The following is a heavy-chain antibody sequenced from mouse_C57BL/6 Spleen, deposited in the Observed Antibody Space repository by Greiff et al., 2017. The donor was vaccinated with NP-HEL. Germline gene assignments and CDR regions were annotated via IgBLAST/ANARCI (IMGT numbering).Heavy chain of an antibody. D-gene: IGHD3-2*02. CDR2: IPPNSGST. J-gene: IGHJ4*01. CDR3: AKGDSSGRGYAMDY. Sequence: QVQLQQPGAELVKPGASVKLSCKASGYTFTSYWMHWVKQRPGQGLEWIGMIPPNSGSTNYNEKFKGKATLTVDKSSSTAYMQLSSLTSEDSAVYYCAKGDSSGRGYAMDYWGQGTSVTVSS. V-gene: IGHV1-64*01. CDR1: GYTFTSYW.